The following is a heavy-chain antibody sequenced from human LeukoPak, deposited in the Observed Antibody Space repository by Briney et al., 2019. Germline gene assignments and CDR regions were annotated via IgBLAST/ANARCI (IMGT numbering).Heavy chain of an antibody. J-gene: IGHJ3*02. CDR3: ARGESFAFAN. CDR2: IGRSGST. CDR1: GFTFSTYD. Sequence: GGSLRLSCAVSGFTFSTYDMQWVRQAPGKGLEWVSGIGRSGSTYYTDSVKGRFTISRDNSKDTLYLQMNSLRAEDTAVYYCARGESFAFANWGQGTMVTVSS. D-gene: IGHD2-21*01. V-gene: IGHV3-23*01.